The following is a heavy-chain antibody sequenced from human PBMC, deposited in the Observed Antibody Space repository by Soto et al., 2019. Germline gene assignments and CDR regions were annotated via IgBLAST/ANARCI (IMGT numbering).Heavy chain of an antibody. D-gene: IGHD5-18*01. CDR3: ARHATDTAMAAHY. CDR2: IYPGDSDT. J-gene: IGHJ4*02. Sequence: PGESLKISCQASGYSFTHEWIAWVRQRPGKGLEWLGVIYPGDSDTRYSPSFQGQVTISADKSISTAYLQWSSLKASDTAMYYCARHATDTAMAAHYSGQGTMVTVSS. CDR1: GYSFTHEW. V-gene: IGHV5-51*01.